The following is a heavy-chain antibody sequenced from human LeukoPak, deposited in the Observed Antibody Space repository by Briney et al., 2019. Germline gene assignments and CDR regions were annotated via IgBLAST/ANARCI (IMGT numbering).Heavy chain of an antibody. CDR2: IYTTGNT. V-gene: IGHV4-4*07. Sequence: NSSETLSLTCTVSGGSISSYYWSWIRQPAGKGLEWIGRIYTTGNTNYNPSLKSRVTMSVDTSKHQFSLKLNSVTAADTAVYYCARAGSGWTGFDYWGQGTLVTVSS. D-gene: IGHD6-19*01. CDR1: GGSISSYY. J-gene: IGHJ4*02. CDR3: ARAGSGWTGFDY.